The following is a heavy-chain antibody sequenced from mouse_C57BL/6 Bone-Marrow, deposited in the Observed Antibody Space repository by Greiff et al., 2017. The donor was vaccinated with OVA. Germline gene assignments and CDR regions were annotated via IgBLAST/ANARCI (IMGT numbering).Heavy chain of an antibody. CDR1: GFTFSSYG. CDR2: ISSGGSYT. D-gene: IGHD1-1*01. V-gene: IGHV5-6*01. J-gene: IGHJ2*01. Sequence: EVQLVESGGDSVKPGGSLKLSCAASGFTFSSYGMSWVRQTPDKRLEWVATISSGGSYTYYPDSVKGRFTISRDNAKNTLYLQMSSLKSEDTAMYYCARHFTLDYWGQGTTLTVSS. CDR3: ARHFTLDY.